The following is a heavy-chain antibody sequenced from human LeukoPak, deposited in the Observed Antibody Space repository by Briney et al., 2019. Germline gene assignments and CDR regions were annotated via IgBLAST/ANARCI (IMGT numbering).Heavy chain of an antibody. CDR3: ARDSSSWYGLANFDY. D-gene: IGHD6-13*01. J-gene: IGHJ4*02. Sequence: GGSLRLSCAASGFTVSSNYMSWVRQAPGKGLEWVSVIYSGGSTYYADSVKGRFTISRHNSKNTLYLQMNSLRAEDTAVYYCARDSSSWYGLANFDYWGQGTLVTVSS. V-gene: IGHV3-53*01. CDR1: GFTVSSNY. CDR2: IYSGGST.